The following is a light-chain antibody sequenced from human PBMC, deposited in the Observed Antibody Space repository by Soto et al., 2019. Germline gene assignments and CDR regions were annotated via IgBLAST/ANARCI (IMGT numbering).Light chain of an antibody. V-gene: IGKV1-39*01. J-gene: IGKJ1*01. CDR3: KQSYSLPWT. CDR1: QTISAF. Sequence: DIQMTQSPSSLSASIGDGVTITCRTSQTISAFLNWYQLNPGKAPKLLIYAASTLQSGVPSRFSGSGYGADFTLTISSLQPEDFATYYCKQSYSLPWTCGQGTTVGIK. CDR2: AAS.